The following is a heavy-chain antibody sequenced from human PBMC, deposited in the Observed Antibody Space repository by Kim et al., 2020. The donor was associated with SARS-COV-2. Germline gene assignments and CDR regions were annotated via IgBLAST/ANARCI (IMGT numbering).Heavy chain of an antibody. Sequence: GGSLRLSCAASGFTFSSYWMHWVRQAPGKGLVWVSRINSDGSSTTYADSVNGRFTISRDNAKNTLYLQMNSLRAEDTAVYYCTRDGGSYYSGSLSYWGQGTLLTVSS. CDR3: TRDGGSYYSGSLSY. CDR1: GFTFSSYW. J-gene: IGHJ4*02. D-gene: IGHD1-26*01. CDR2: INSDGSST. V-gene: IGHV3-74*01.